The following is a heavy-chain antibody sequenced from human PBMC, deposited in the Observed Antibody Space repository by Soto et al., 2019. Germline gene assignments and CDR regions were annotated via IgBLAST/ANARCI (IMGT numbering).Heavy chain of an antibody. CDR2: PYYSGRT. J-gene: IGHJ5*02. CDR1: RASIPSSSFH. Sequence: PSLAHSHTCTLSRASIPSSSFHWGCILQPPGKGLQWIGCPYYSGRTYDRPYLESRLNISEDTSKNQFSLKLHSVTPADTAVHYCARRERAAGTDEWFDPWGQGALVT. D-gene: IGHD6-13*01. V-gene: IGHV4-39*01. CDR3: ARRERAAGTDEWFDP.